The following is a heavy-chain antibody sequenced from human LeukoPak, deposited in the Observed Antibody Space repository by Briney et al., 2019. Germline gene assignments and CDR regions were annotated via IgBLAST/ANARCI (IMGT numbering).Heavy chain of an antibody. CDR3: AASGSYRYMDV. CDR1: GGSFSGYY. D-gene: IGHD1-26*01. CDR2: INHSGST. V-gene: IGHV4-34*01. Sequence: SETLSLTCAVYGGSFSGYYWSWIRQPPGKGLEWIGEINHSGSTNYNPSLKSRVTISVDTSKNQFSLKLSSVTAADTAVYYCAASGSYRYMDVWGKGTTVTIS. J-gene: IGHJ6*03.